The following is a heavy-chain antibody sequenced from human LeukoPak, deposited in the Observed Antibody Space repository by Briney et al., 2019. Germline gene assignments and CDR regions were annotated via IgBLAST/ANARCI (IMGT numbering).Heavy chain of an antibody. J-gene: IGHJ4*02. V-gene: IGHV3-23*01. CDR3: VKAFSSGWSPFDY. Sequence: PGGSLRLSCAASGFTINTFTMNWVRQAPGKGLEWVSTIRGAEGGTYYADSVKGRFTISRDNFENTLYLQMNYLREEDTALYYCVKAFSSGWSPFDYWGQGALVTVSS. D-gene: IGHD6-19*01. CDR1: GFTINTFT. CDR2: IRGAEGGT.